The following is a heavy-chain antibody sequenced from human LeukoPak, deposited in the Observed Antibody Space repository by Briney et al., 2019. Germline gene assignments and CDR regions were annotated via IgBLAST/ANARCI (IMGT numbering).Heavy chain of an antibody. D-gene: IGHD3-10*01. CDR3: ARDYGSGSYGLLGC. V-gene: IGHV1-69*05. CDR1: GGTFSSYA. CDR2: IIPIFGTA. Sequence: ASVKVSCKASGGTFSSYAISWVRQAPGQGLEWMGGIIPIFGTANYAQKFQGRVTITTDESTSTAYMELSSLRSEDTAVYYCARDYGSGSYGLLGCWGQGTLVTVPS. J-gene: IGHJ4*02.